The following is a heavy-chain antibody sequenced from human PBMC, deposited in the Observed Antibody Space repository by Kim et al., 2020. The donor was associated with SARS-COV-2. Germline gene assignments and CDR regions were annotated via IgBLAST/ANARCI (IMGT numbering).Heavy chain of an antibody. V-gene: IGHV3-13*01. J-gene: IGHJ6*02. CDR2: IGTAGDT. CDR3: ARSRKMNHDYYGMDV. CDR1: GFFFSSYD. Sequence: GGSLRLSCAASGFFFSSYDMHWVGQVTGKGVEWVAGIGTAGDTYYLGSDKGRFTISRENVKNSLYLQMDSLRAGDTAVYYCARSRKMNHDYYGMDVWGQGTTVSVS.